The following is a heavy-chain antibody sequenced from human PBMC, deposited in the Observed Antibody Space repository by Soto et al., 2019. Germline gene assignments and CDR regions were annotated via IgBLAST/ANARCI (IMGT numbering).Heavy chain of an antibody. Sequence: SVKVSCKASCYTFTSYGIICVRQAPGQGLEGMGCISAYNGNKNYAQELQGRVNMTTDTSTSRAYVEVRSLRSDDRAVCFRAGGFDPWGQGTRITVSS. V-gene: IGHV1-18*01. J-gene: IGHJ5*02. CDR1: CYTFTSYG. CDR2: ISAYNGNK. CDR3: AGGFDP.